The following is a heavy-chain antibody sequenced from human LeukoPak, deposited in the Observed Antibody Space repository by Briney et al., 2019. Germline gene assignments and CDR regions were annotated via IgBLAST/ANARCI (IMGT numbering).Heavy chain of an antibody. J-gene: IGHJ1*01. Sequence: ASVKVSCEASGYTFTGYYMHWVRQAPGQGLEWMGWINPNSGGTKYAQKFQGRVTMTRDTSISTGDMELSRLRSDDTAVYYCARGEVSSWYDYFQHWGQGSLVTVSS. CDR3: ARGEVSSWYDYFQH. V-gene: IGHV1-2*02. CDR1: GYTFTGYY. CDR2: INPNSGGT. D-gene: IGHD6-13*01.